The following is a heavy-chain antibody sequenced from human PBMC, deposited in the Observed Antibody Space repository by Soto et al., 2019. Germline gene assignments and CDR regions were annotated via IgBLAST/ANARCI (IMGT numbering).Heavy chain of an antibody. J-gene: IGHJ4*02. V-gene: IGHV1-3*01. Sequence: GASVQVSCKASGYTFTSYDINWVRLAPGQRLEWMGWINAGNGNTKYSQKFQGRVAITRDTSASTAYVELSSLRSEDTAVYYCARGITLPTPLDYWGQGTLVTVSS. CDR1: GYTFTSYD. D-gene: IGHD1-20*01. CDR3: ARGITLPTPLDY. CDR2: INAGNGNT.